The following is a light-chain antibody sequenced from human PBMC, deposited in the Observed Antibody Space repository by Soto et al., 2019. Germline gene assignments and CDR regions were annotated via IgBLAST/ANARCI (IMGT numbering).Light chain of an antibody. CDR3: SSYTSSSLDV. CDR2: DVS. V-gene: IGLV2-14*01. J-gene: IGLJ1*01. CDR1: SSDVGGSNY. Sequence: QSALTQPASVSGSPGQSITISCTGTSSDVGGSNYVSWYQQLPGKAPKLMIYDVSDRPSGVSNRFSGSKSGNTASLTISGLQAEDEADYYCSSYTSSSLDVFGTGTKLTVL.